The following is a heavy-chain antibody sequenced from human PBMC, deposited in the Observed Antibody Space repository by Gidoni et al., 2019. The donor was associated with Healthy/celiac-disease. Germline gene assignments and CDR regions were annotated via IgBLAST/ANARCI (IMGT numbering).Heavy chain of an antibody. CDR3: TPPYYYYGMDV. J-gene: IGHJ6*02. V-gene: IGHV3-49*04. CDR2: IRSKAYGGTT. CDR1: GFTFGDYA. Sequence: EVQLVESGGGLVQPGRSLRLSCTASGFTFGDYAMSWVRQAPGKGLGWVGFIRSKAYGGTTEYAASVKGRFTISRDDSKSIAYLQMNSLKTEDTAVYYCTPPYYYYGMDVWGQGTTVTVSS.